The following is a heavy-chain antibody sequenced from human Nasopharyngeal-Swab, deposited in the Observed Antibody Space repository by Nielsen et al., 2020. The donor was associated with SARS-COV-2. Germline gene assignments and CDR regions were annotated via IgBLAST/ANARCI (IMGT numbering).Heavy chain of an antibody. CDR3: ARGDWYSSSWLLKSYYFDY. V-gene: IGHV7-4-1*02. J-gene: IGHJ4*02. CDR2: INTNTGSP. D-gene: IGHD6-13*01. Sequence: ASVKVSCKVSGYTLTELSMHWVRQAPGQGLEWMGWINTNTGSPTYAQGFTGRFVFSLDTSVSTAYLQISSLKAEDTAVYYCARGDWYSSSWLLKSYYFDYWGQGTLVTVSS. CDR1: GYTLTELS.